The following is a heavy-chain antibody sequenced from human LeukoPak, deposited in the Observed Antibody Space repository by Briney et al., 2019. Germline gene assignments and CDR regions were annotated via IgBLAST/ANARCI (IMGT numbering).Heavy chain of an antibody. CDR1: GGSISSYY. CDR3: ARGEDYYDSNNYYLNWFDP. Sequence: SETLSLTCTVTGGSISSYYWSWIRQPPGKGLEWIGYIYYSGSTNYNPSLKSRVTVSLDTSKNQFSLKLSSVTAADTAVYYCARGEDYYDSNNYYLNWFDPWGQGTLVTVSS. V-gene: IGHV4-59*01. CDR2: IYYSGST. D-gene: IGHD3-22*01. J-gene: IGHJ5*02.